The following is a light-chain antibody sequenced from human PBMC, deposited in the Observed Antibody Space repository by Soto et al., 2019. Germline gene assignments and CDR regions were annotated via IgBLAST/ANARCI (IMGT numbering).Light chain of an antibody. J-gene: IGKJ2*01. Sequence: EIVMTQTPATLSLSPGERATLSCRASQSVSSIYLSWYQQKPGQAPRLLIYGASTRATGIPARFSGSGSGTDFTLTISSLQPEDFAVYYCQQDYNLPHTFGQGTKLEIK. V-gene: IGKV3D-7*01. CDR3: QQDYNLPHT. CDR2: GAS. CDR1: QSVSSIY.